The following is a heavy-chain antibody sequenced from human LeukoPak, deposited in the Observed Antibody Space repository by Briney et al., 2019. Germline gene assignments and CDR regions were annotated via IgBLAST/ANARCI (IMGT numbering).Heavy chain of an antibody. D-gene: IGHD6-6*01. V-gene: IGHV4-59*01. CDR3: ARGRTYRSSSWFDP. Sequence: SETLSLTCTVSGGSISNYYWSWIRRPPGKGLEWIGYISYSGYTNYNPSLKSRVTISVGTSKNQFSLKLSSVTAADTAEYYCARGRTYRSSSWFDPWGQGTLVTVSS. CDR2: ISYSGYT. J-gene: IGHJ5*02. CDR1: GGSISNYY.